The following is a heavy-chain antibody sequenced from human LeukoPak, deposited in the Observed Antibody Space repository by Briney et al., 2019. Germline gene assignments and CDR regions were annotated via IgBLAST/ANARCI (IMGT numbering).Heavy chain of an antibody. CDR1: GFTFSNSW. D-gene: IGHD3-16*01. CDR3: ARDGGRRDDY. Sequence: GGSLRLSCAVSGFTFSNSWMTWVRQAPGKGLQWVANINHDGSEEYHGDSVEGRFTISRDNAKNSLYLQMNSLRVEDTAVYFCARDGGRRDDYWGQGTLVTVSS. CDR2: INHDGSEE. V-gene: IGHV3-7*01. J-gene: IGHJ4*02.